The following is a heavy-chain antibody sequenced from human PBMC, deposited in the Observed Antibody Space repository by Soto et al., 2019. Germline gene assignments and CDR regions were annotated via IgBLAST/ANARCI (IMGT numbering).Heavy chain of an antibody. CDR3: ARALSPTYDYVWGSHYFDY. CDR2: IYYSGST. D-gene: IGHD3-16*01. CDR1: CGSISIGDYY. Sequence: LSLTCTVSCGSISIGDYYWSWIRQPPGKGLEWIGYIYYSGSTYYNPSLKSRVTISVDTSKNQFSLKLISVTAADTAVYYCARALSPTYDYVWGSHYFDYWGQGTLVTVSS. J-gene: IGHJ4*02. V-gene: IGHV4-30-4*01.